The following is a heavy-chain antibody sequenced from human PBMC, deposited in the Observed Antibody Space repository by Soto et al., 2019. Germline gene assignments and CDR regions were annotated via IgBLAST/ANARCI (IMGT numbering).Heavy chain of an antibody. CDR3: ARSMTTVVTLDY. Sequence: QLQLQESGPGLVKPSETLSLTCTVSGGSISSSSYYWGWIRQPPGKGLEWIGSIYYSGSNYYNPSLKSRVXXXVXXAQNQFSLKLSSVTAADTAVYYCARSMTTVVTLDYWGQGTLVTVSS. CDR2: IYYSGSN. CDR1: GGSISSSSYY. D-gene: IGHD4-17*01. J-gene: IGHJ4*02. V-gene: IGHV4-39*01.